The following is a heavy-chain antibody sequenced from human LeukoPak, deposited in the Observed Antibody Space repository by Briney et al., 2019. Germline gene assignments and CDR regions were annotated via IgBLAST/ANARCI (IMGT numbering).Heavy chain of an antibody. CDR3: ARHLSSISSRPNY. Sequence: GESLKISCKGSGYSFASYWIAWVRQMPGKGLEWMGGIYPGNSDITYSPSFQGQVTISADKSVSTAYLHWSSLKASDTAIYYCARHLSSISSRPNYWGQGTLVTVSS. J-gene: IGHJ4*02. CDR2: IYPGNSDI. D-gene: IGHD2-2*01. V-gene: IGHV5-51*01. CDR1: GYSFASYW.